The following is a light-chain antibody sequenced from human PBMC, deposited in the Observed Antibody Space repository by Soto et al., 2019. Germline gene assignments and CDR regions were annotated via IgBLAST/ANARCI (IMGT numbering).Light chain of an antibody. J-gene: IGKJ1*01. CDR1: QSVSSD. V-gene: IGKV3-15*01. CDR2: GAS. CDR3: QQYYSYPRT. Sequence: EIVMTQSPATVSVSPGERASLSCRASQSVSSDLAWYQQKPGQAPRLLIYGASTRATGISARFSGSGSGTDFTLTISCLQSEDFATYYCQQYYSYPRTFGQGTKVDIK.